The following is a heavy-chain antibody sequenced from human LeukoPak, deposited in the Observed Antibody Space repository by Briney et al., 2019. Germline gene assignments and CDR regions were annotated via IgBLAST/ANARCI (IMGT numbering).Heavy chain of an antibody. CDR3: ARAYCSSTSCAFDY. CDR1: GFTFSSYS. CDR2: ISSSSSYI. V-gene: IGHV3-21*01. D-gene: IGHD2-2*01. Sequence: GESLKISCAASGFTFSSYSMNWVRQAPGKGLEWVSFISSSSSYIYYADSVKGLFIISRDNAKNSLYLQMNSLRAEDTAVYYCARAYCSSTSCAFDYWGQGTLVTVSS. J-gene: IGHJ4*02.